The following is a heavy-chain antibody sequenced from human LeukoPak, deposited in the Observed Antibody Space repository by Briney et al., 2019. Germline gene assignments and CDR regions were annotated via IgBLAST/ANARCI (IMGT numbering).Heavy chain of an antibody. Sequence: SETLSLTCTVSGGSISSDNYYWGWIRQPPGKGLEWIGSIYYSGTTYYNPSLKSRVTISVDTSKNQFSLTLSSVTAADTALYYCAKHYMGSSYNHGLDCWGQGTLVTVSS. J-gene: IGHJ4*02. CDR3: AKHYMGSSYNHGLDC. D-gene: IGHD3-10*01. V-gene: IGHV4-39*01. CDR1: GGSISSDNYY. CDR2: IYYSGTT.